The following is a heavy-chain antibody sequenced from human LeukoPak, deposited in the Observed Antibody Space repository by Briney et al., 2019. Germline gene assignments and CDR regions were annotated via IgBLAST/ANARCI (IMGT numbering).Heavy chain of an antibody. V-gene: IGHV1-46*03. D-gene: IGHD6-13*01. CDR2: INPSGGST. J-gene: IGHJ1*01. CDR1: AYTFTSYY. Sequence: ASVKVSCKSSAYTFTSYYMHWVRQAPGQGLEWMGIINPSGGSTSYAQKFQGRVTMTRDTSTSTVYMELSSLRSEDTAVYYCALGSRAAAGTFQYFQHWGQGTLVTVSS. CDR3: ALGSRAAAGTFQYFQH.